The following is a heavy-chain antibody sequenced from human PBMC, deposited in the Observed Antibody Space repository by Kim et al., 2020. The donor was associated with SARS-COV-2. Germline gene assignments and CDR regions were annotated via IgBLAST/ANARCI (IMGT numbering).Heavy chain of an antibody. CDR3: ARDRHEGAYCSGGSCYELGLLYYGMAV. CDR1: GFTFSGYS. CDR2: ISSSSSYI. Sequence: GGSLRLSCAASGFTFSGYSMNWVRQAPGKGLEWVSFISSSSSYIYYADSVKGRFTISRDNAKNSLYLQMNRLRAEDTAVYYCARDRHEGAYCSGGSCYELGLLYYGMAVWGQGTTVTVSS. V-gene: IGHV3-21*01. J-gene: IGHJ6*02. D-gene: IGHD2-15*01.